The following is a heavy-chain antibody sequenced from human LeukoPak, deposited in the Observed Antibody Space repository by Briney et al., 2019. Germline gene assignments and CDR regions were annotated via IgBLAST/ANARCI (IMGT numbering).Heavy chain of an antibody. J-gene: IGHJ3*02. CDR1: GYTFTSYG. Sequence: GASVKVSCKASGYTFTSYGISWVRQAPGQGLEWMGWISAYDGNTNYAQKLQGRATMTTDTSTSTAYMELRSLRSDDTAVYYCARGTLYCSSTSCYPDAFDIWGQGTMVTVSS. CDR2: ISAYDGNT. D-gene: IGHD2-2*01. CDR3: ARGTLYCSSTSCYPDAFDI. V-gene: IGHV1-18*01.